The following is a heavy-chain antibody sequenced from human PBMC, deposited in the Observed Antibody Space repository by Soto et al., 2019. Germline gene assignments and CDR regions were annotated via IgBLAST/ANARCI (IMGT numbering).Heavy chain of an antibody. CDR2: INHSGST. CDR3: ARGGKVRLVKRLYYFDY. D-gene: IGHD3-16*01. CDR1: GGSFSGYY. Sequence: SETLSLTCAVYGGSFSGYYWSWIRQPPGKGLEWIGEINHSGSTNYNPSLKSRVTISVDTSKNQFSLKLSPVTAADTAVYYCARGGKVRLVKRLYYFDYWGQGTLVTVSS. J-gene: IGHJ4*02. V-gene: IGHV4-34*01.